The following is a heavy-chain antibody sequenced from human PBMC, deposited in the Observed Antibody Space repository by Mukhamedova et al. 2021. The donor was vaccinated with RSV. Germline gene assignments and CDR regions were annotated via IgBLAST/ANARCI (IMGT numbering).Heavy chain of an antibody. CDR3: ARDTGGYGSGSYLTY. D-gene: IGHD3-10*01. V-gene: IGHV3-30*01. J-gene: IGHJ4*02. Sequence: KDRFTISRDNSKNTLYLQMNSLRAEDTAVYYCARDTGGYGSGSYLTYWGQGTLVTVSS.